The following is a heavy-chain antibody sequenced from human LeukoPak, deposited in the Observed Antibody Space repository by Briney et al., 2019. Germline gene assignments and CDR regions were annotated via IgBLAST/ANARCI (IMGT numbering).Heavy chain of an antibody. Sequence: SETLSLTCTVSGGSISSYYWSWIRQPAGKGLEWIGRIYTSGSTNYNPSLKSRVTISVDTSKNQFSLKLSSVTAADTAVYYCARRAYYYDSSGSSKAYYFDYWGQGTLVTVSS. CDR2: IYTSGST. V-gene: IGHV4-4*07. J-gene: IGHJ4*02. CDR3: ARRAYYYDSSGSSKAYYFDY. CDR1: GGSISSYY. D-gene: IGHD3-22*01.